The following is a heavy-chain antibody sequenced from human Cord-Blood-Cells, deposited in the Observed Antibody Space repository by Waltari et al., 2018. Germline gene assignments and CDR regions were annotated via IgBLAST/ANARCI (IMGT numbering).Heavy chain of an antibody. CDR1: GCSLSSSSYY. CDR2: IYYSGST. D-gene: IGHD1-26*01. J-gene: IGHJ4*02. Sequence: QLQLQESGPGLVKPSETLSLTCTVSGCSLSSSSYYWGWIRQPPGKGLEWIGSIYYSGSTYYNPSLKSRVTISVDTSKNQFSLKLSSVTAADTAVYYCARFSGSFDYWGQGTLVTVSS. V-gene: IGHV4-39*01. CDR3: ARFSGSFDY.